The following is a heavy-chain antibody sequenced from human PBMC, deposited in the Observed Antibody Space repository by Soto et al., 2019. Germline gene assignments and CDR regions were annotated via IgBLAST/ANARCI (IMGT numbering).Heavy chain of an antibody. V-gene: IGHV4-61*01. CDR1: GGSVSTNSYS. CDR2: ISHTGSS. CDR3: ASLKDIRNGYCLDA. Sequence: PSETLSLTCTVSGGSVSTNSYSWFWIRQSPGKALEWIGWISHTGSSNYNPSFKNRVTISINTSENQFSLSLRSVTAADTALYYCASLKDIRNGYCLDAWGRGSLVTVSS. D-gene: IGHD5-18*01. J-gene: IGHJ5*01.